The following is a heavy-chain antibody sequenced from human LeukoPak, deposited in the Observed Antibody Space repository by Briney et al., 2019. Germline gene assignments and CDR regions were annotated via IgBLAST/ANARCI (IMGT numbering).Heavy chain of an antibody. Sequence: GGSLRLSCAASGFTFSIYAMTWVRQAPGKGLEWVSAISGGGATYYADSVKGRFTISRDNSKNSLYLQMNSLRTEDTALYYCAKGLYYDFWSGYSYYYYGMDVWGQGTLVTVSS. CDR2: ISGGGAT. V-gene: IGHV3-43*02. D-gene: IGHD3-3*01. CDR1: GFTFSIYA. CDR3: AKGLYYDFWSGYSYYYYGMDV. J-gene: IGHJ6*02.